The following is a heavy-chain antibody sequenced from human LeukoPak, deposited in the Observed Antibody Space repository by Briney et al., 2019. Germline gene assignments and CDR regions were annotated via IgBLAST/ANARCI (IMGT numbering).Heavy chain of an antibody. CDR2: ISGSGGST. CDR1: GFAFSSYA. J-gene: IGHJ4*02. Sequence: GGSLRLSCAASGFAFSSYAMSWVRQAPGKGLEWVSAISGSGGSTYYADSVKGRFTISRDNSKNTLYLQMNSLRAEDTAVYYCAKKITMVRGTSGFDYWGQGTLVTVSS. CDR3: AKKITMVRGTSGFDY. D-gene: IGHD3-10*01. V-gene: IGHV3-23*01.